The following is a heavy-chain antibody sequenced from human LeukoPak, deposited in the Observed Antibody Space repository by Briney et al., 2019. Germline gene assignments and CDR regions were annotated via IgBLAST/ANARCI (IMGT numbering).Heavy chain of an antibody. J-gene: IGHJ3*02. V-gene: IGHV4-4*07. CDR3: ARLSSYYDSSGYFKTDAFDI. CDR2: IYTSGST. Sequence: SETLSLTCTVSGXSISSYYWSWIRQPAGKGLESIGRIYTSGSTNYNPSLKSRVTMSVDTSKNQFSLKLSSVTAADTAVYYCARLSSYYDSSGYFKTDAFDIWGQGTMVTVSS. D-gene: IGHD3-22*01. CDR1: GXSISSYY.